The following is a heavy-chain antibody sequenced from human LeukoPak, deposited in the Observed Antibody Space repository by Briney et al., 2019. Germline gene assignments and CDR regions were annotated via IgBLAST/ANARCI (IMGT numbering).Heavy chain of an antibody. V-gene: IGHV1-69*04. CDR1: GCTFSNYA. CDR2: INVILGIA. D-gene: IGHD3-10*01. Sequence: ASVKVSCKASGCTFSNYAISWVRQAPGQGLAWMGRINVILGIADQAQKFQGRVTITANKSTTTVYMELSSLRSEDTAVYYCGRDGMLRGVIDYSGMDVWGQGTTVTVSS. CDR3: GRDGMLRGVIDYSGMDV. J-gene: IGHJ6*02.